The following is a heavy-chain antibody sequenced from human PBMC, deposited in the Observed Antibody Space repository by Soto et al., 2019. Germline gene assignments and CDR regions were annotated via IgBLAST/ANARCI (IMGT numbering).Heavy chain of an antibody. J-gene: IGHJ6*02. D-gene: IGHD2-21*02. CDR3: ATKVRVTNYLYYGMDV. CDR1: VFSFNTSG. CDR2: IGFDGSQQ. V-gene: IGHV3-30*03. Sequence: PGWSLRLSCASSVFSFNTSGMHWVRQAPGKGLEWVAVIGFDGSQQFYGDSVRGRFTISRDNSKNTLFLQMKSLTPEDTAVYYCATKVRVTNYLYYGMDVWGQGTTVTVSS.